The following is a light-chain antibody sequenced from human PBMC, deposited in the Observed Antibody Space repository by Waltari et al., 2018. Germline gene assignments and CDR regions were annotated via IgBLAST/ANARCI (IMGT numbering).Light chain of an antibody. CDR2: GNS. CDR1: SSNIGAGYD. V-gene: IGLV1-40*01. CDR3: QSYDSSLVV. J-gene: IGLJ2*01. Sequence: QSVLTQPPSVSGAPGQRVTISCTGSSSNIGAGYDVHWYQQLPGTAPKHLIYGNSNRPSGVPDRFSGSKSGTSASLAITGLQAEDEADYYCQSYDSSLVVFGGGTKLTVL.